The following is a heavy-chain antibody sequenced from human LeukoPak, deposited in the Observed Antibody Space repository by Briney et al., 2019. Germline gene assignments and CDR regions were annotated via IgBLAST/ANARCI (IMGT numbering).Heavy chain of an antibody. CDR3: ARAGYNDSSGYFY. D-gene: IGHD3-22*01. V-gene: IGHV5-51*01. Sequence: PGESLKISCKGSGYSLTSYWIGSVRQMPGKGLEWMGIIYPGDSDTRYSPSFQGQVTISADKSISTAYLQWSSLKASDTAMYYCARAGYNDSSGYFYWGQGTLVTVSS. J-gene: IGHJ4*02. CDR1: GYSLTSYW. CDR2: IYPGDSDT.